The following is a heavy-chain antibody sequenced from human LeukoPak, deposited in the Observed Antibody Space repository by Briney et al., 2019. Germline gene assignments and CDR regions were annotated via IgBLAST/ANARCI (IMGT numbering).Heavy chain of an antibody. CDR3: AKDTPSPGDRWGLDV. V-gene: IGHV3-74*01. CDR1: GFTFTNYW. CDR2: INHDGTGT. Sequence: GGSLRLSCAASGFTFTNYWMHWVRQAPGKGLVWVSGINHDGTGTYYADSVKGRFTISRDNAKNTVDLQMNSLRAEDTAVYYCAKDTPSPGDRWGLDVWGQGTTVTVSS. D-gene: IGHD7-27*01. J-gene: IGHJ6*02.